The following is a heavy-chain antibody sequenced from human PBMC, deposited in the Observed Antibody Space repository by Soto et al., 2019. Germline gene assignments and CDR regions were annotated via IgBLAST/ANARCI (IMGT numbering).Heavy chain of an antibody. CDR3: ANNHYGGLDY. J-gene: IGHJ4*02. V-gene: IGHV3-11*06. D-gene: IGHD4-17*01. CDR1: GLPFGLSF. Sequence: GGSRRLSFAAPGLPFGLSFLIGIRQLPGKGLAWVSFISRNSEYTNYADSVRGRFTISRDNDKSSIYLQRNSLRADDTAGYYCANNHYGGLDYWGQRTMVIASS. CDR2: ISRNSEYT.